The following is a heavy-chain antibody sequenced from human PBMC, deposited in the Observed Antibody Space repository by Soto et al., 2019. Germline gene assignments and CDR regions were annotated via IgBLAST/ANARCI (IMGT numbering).Heavy chain of an antibody. V-gene: IGHV1-8*01. Sequence: ASVKVSCKASGYTFTSYDINWVRQATGQGLEWMGWMNPNSGNPGNAQKFQGRVPMTRNPSISTAYMERSSLRSEDTAVYYCARSPTSRASDIGVVGAADSYGMDVWGQGTTVTVSS. CDR2: MNPNSGNP. D-gene: IGHD2-15*01. CDR3: ARSPTSRASDIGVVGAADSYGMDV. J-gene: IGHJ6*02. CDR1: GYTFTSYD.